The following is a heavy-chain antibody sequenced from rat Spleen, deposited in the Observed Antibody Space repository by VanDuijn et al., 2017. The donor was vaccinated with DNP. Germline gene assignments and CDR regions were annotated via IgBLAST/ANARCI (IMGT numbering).Heavy chain of an antibody. CDR3: TRHRTIMPYYYAMDA. CDR2: ISYNGGSP. Sequence: EVLLVESDGGLVQPGRSLKLSCAASGFTFSNYGMHWVRQAPAKGLEWVATISYNGGSPYYRDSVKGRFTISRDNAQSTLYLQMDSLRSEDTATYYCTRHRTIMPYYYAMDAWGQGASVTVSS. D-gene: IGHD1-12*01. V-gene: IGHV5-29*01. CDR1: GFTFSNYG. J-gene: IGHJ4*01.